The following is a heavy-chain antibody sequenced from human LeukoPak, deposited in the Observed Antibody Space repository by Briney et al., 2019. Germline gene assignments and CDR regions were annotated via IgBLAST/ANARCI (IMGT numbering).Heavy chain of an antibody. V-gene: IGHV1-2*02. Sequence: ASVKVSCKASRYTFTGYYMHWVRQATGQGLEGMGWINRNSGGTSNAKEFQGRVTMTRDTANSTDYLELSRLRSDATAVYYCASSYYYDSSGHWDIWGQGTMVTVSS. CDR1: RYTFTGYY. J-gene: IGHJ3*02. D-gene: IGHD3-22*01. CDR3: ASSYYYDSSGHWDI. CDR2: INRNSGGT.